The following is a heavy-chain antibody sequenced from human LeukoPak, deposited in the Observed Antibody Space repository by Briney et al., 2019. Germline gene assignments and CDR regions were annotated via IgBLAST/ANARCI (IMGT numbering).Heavy chain of an antibody. D-gene: IGHD2/OR15-2a*01. CDR3: ERDRTESGVDV. CDR2: IYSGGST. J-gene: IGHJ6*02. CDR1: GFTVSSDY. V-gene: IGHV3-53*04. Sequence: GGSLSLACAASGFTVSSDYMSWVRPPPGKGLEWVGVIYSGGSTHYPDPVKGGFTISRHNPKNTLHHQRSSLRPEDTALYYCERDRTESGVDVWGQGLAATFSS.